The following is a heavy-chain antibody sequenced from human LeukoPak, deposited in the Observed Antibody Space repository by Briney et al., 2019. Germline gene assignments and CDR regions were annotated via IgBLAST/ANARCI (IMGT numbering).Heavy chain of an antibody. V-gene: IGHV3-48*04. J-gene: IGHJ4*02. Sequence: PGGSLRLSCAASGFTFSSYSMNWVRQAPGKGLEWVSYISSSSSTIYYADSVKGRFTISRDNAKNSLYLQMNSLRAEDTAVYYCARSPGYSSSWYGFDYWGQGTLVTVSS. D-gene: IGHD6-13*01. CDR2: ISSSSSTI. CDR1: GFTFSSYS. CDR3: ARSPGYSSSWYGFDY.